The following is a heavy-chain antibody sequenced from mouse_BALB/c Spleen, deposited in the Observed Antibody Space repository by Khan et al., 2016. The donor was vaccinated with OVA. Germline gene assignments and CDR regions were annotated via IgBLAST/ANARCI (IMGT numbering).Heavy chain of an antibody. CDR1: GYTFTNYG. J-gene: IGHJ1*01. CDR3: ARGASDWYFDV. CDR2: INTYTGEP. Sequence: QIQLVQSGPELKKPGETVKLSCKASGYTFTNYGMNWVKQAPGKGLKWMGWINTYTGEPTYTDDFKGRFAFSLDTSASTAYLQINNLKNEDMATYFCARGASDWYFDVWGAGTTVTVSS. V-gene: IGHV9-1*02.